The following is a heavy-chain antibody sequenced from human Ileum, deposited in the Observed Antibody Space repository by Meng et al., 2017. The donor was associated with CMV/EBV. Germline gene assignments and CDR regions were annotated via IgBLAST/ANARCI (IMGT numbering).Heavy chain of an antibody. V-gene: IGHV1-2*02. CDR3: ARGDSSDYFSSYYGMDV. D-gene: IGHD3-22*01. J-gene: IGHJ6*02. CDR1: GYTFNDRY. Sequence: ASVKVSCKASGYTFNDRYMHWVRQAPGQGLEWMGWINPNSGGTNYAQKFQGRVTMTRDTSIGTACMELTRLRSDDTAVYYCARGDSSDYFSSYYGMDVWGQGTTVTVSS. CDR2: INPNSGGT.